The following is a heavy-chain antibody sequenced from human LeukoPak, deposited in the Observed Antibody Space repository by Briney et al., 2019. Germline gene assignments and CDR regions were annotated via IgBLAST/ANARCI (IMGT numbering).Heavy chain of an antibody. J-gene: IGHJ4*02. CDR1: GFTFSSYG. CDR2: ISYDGSNK. D-gene: IGHD3-16*01. Sequence: GGSLRLSCAASGFTFSSYGMHWVRQAPGKGLEWVAVISYDGSNKYYADSVKGRFTISRDNSKNTLYLQMNSLRAEDTAVYYRAKNLGGEFDYWGQGTLVTVSS. V-gene: IGHV3-30*18. CDR3: AKNLGGEFDY.